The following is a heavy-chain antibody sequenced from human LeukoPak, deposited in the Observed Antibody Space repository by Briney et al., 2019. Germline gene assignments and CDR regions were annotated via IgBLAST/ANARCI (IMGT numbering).Heavy chain of an antibody. D-gene: IGHD4-11*01. CDR2: INHSGST. CDR1: GGSFSGYY. V-gene: IGHV4-34*01. CDR3: ARGSGTVAY. Sequence: PSATLSLTCAVYGGSFSGYYWSWIRQPPGKGLEWIGEINHSGSTNYNPPLKRRVTISVDTSKTQFSLKLSSVTAADTAVYDCARGSGTVAYWGQGTLVTVSS. J-gene: IGHJ4*02.